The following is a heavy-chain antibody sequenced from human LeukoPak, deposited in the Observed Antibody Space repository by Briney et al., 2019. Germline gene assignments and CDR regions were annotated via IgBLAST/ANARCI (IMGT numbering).Heavy chain of an antibody. V-gene: IGHV4-59*01. J-gene: IGHJ5*02. Sequence: SETLSLTCTVSGGSISSYYWSWIRQPPGKGLEWIGYIYYSGSTNYNPSLKSRVTISVDTSKNQFSLKLRSVTAADTAVYYCARIRGGPIAATGTGTYNWFDPWGQGTLVTVSS. CDR1: GGSISSYY. CDR2: IYYSGST. CDR3: ARIRGGPIAATGTGTYNWFDP. D-gene: IGHD6-13*01.